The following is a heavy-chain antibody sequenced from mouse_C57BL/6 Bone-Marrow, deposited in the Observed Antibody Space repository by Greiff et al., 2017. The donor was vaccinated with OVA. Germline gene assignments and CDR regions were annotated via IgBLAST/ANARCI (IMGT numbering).Heavy chain of an antibody. Sequence: VKLQQPGAELVMPGASVKLSCKASGYTFTSYWMHWVKQRPGQGLEWIGEIDPSDSYTNYNQKFKGKSTLTVDKSSSTAYMQLSSLTSEDSAVYYCLYAMDYWGQGTSVTVSS. J-gene: IGHJ4*01. CDR1: GYTFTSYW. CDR2: IDPSDSYT. CDR3: LYAMDY. V-gene: IGHV1-69*01.